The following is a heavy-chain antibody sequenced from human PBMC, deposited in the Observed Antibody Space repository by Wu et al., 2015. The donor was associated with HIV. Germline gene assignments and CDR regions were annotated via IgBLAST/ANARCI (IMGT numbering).Heavy chain of an antibody. CDR3: ARTRRGSRITMIVVVTSHDWYFDL. Sequence: QVQLQESGPGLVKPSETLSLTCTVSGGSISSYYWSWIRQPAGKGLEWIGRIYTSGSTNYNPSLKSRVTMSVDTSKNQFSLKLSSVTAADTAVYYCARTRRGSRITMIVVVTSHDWYFDLWGRGTLVTVSS. D-gene: IGHD3-22*01. J-gene: IGHJ2*01. CDR1: GGSISSYY. V-gene: IGHV4-4*07. CDR2: IYTSGST.